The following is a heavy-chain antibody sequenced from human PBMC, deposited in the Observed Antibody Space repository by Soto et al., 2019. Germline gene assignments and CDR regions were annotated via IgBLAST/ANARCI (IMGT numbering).Heavy chain of an antibody. CDR3: ASGGTIYVVMTELYY. CDR1: GFTFSNYP. J-gene: IGHJ4*01. D-gene: IGHD2-21*02. Sequence: QVQLVESGGGVVQPGRSLRLSCAASGFTFSNYPMHWVRQAPGKGLEWVAVISYDGRNTYYADSVKGRFTVSRDNSKNTLYLQVNSLRAEDTAVYYCASGGTIYVVMTELYYWGHGTLVTVSS. CDR2: ISYDGRNT. V-gene: IGHV3-30*04.